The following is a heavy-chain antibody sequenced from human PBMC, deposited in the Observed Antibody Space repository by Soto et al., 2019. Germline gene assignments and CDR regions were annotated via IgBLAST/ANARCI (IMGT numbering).Heavy chain of an antibody. CDR2: ISTYNGKT. Sequence: ASVKVSCKASGYTFTSHGISWVLQAPGQGLEWMGWISTYNGKTDYSQKFQGRVTMTADTRTTTGYMELRSLRSDDTAIYYCARLLTEGVTYREDAFDIWGQGTKVTVSS. CDR3: ARLLTEGVTYREDAFDI. J-gene: IGHJ3*02. CDR1: GYTFTSHG. V-gene: IGHV1-18*01. D-gene: IGHD3-9*01.